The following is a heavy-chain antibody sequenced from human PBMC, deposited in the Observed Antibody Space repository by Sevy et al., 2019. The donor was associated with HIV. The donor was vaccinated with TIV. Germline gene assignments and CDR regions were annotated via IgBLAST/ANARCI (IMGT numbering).Heavy chain of an antibody. CDR2: IRVKAFGATA. CDR1: GFTFADYT. Sequence: GGSLRLSCTASGFTFADYTMSWFRQAPGRGLEWLSFIRVKAFGATAEYAASVKGRFTISRDDSQSIAYLQMNGLKTGDTGFYYCTREATLVRGVVTINDAFDIWGQGTMVTVSS. CDR3: TREATLVRGVVTINDAFDI. J-gene: IGHJ3*02. D-gene: IGHD3-10*01. V-gene: IGHV3-49*03.